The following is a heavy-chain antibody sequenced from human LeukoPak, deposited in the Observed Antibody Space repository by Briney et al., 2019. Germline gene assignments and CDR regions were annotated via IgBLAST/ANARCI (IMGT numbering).Heavy chain of an antibody. CDR2: IIPIFGTA. D-gene: IGHD1-26*01. Sequence: ASVKVSCKASGGTFSSYAISWVRQAPGPGLEWMGRIIPIFGTANYAQKFQGRVTITTDESTSTACMELSSLRSEDTAVYYCARDWRREPLEELDYWGQGTLVTVSS. CDR1: GGTFSSYA. J-gene: IGHJ4*02. V-gene: IGHV1-69*05. CDR3: ARDWRREPLEELDY.